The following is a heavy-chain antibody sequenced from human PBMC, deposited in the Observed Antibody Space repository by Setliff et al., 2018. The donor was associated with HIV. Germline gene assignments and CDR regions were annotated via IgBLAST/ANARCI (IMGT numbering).Heavy chain of an antibody. CDR3: ARHDASYYKWNDEVIWNHYGLDV. CDR1: GGSLSGYH. V-gene: IGHV4-34*01. CDR2: INYSGST. D-gene: IGHD1-20*01. J-gene: IGHJ6*02. Sequence: SETLSLTCGVYGGSLSGYHWNWIRLPPGKGLEWIGEINYSGSTNYNPSLTSRVIISVDTSKNQFSVKLNSVTAADTAVYYCARHDASYYKWNDEVIWNHYGLDVWGQGTTVTVSS.